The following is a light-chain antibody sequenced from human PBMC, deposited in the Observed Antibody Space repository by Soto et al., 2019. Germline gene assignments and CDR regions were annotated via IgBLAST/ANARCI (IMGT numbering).Light chain of an antibody. Sequence: EIVMTQSPATLSVSPGERATLSCRASQSVRSNLAWYQQKPGQAPRLLIYGASTRATGIPARFSGSGSGTDFTLTISRLQSEDFAVYYCQQYHISPPDTFGQGTKVEIK. CDR3: QQYHISPPDT. J-gene: IGKJ2*01. CDR2: GAS. V-gene: IGKV3-15*01. CDR1: QSVRSN.